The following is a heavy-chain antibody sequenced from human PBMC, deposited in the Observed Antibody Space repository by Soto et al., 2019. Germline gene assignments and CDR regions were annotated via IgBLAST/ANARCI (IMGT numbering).Heavy chain of an antibody. D-gene: IGHD6-25*01. V-gene: IGHV4-31*03. CDR2: IYYSGSR. Sequence: SETLSLTCSVSGGAINTVGYYCTCIRQHPWKGLEWIGYIYYSGSRDYNPSLKSRVSMSVDASKNQFSLNLTSVTAADTAVYYCAKESGGYDSSTRYGLDVWGQGTTVTVSS. CDR3: AKESGGYDSSTRYGLDV. J-gene: IGHJ6*02. CDR1: GGAINTVGYY.